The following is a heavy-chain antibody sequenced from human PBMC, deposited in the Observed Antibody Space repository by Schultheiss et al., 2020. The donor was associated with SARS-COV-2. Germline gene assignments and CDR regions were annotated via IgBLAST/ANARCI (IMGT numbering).Heavy chain of an antibody. CDR1: GDSISSSGYY. D-gene: IGHD2/OR15-2a*01. CDR2: INHSGST. J-gene: IGHJ4*02. V-gene: IGHV4-39*07. CDR3: TRGGTHYFY. Sequence: SETLSLTCTVSGDSISSSGYYWSWIRQPPGKGLEWIGEINHSGSTNYNPSLKSRVTISVDTSKNQFSLKLSSVTAADTAVYYCTRGGTHYFYWGQGTLVTVSS.